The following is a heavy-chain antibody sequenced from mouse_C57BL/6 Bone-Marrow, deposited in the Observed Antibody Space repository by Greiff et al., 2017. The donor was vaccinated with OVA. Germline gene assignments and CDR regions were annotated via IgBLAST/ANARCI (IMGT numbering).Heavy chain of an antibody. J-gene: IGHJ1*03. CDR2: IDPSDSYT. Sequence: QVQLKQPGAELVRPGTSVKLSCKASGYTFTSYWMHWVKQRPGQGLEWIGVIDPSDSYTNYNQKFKGKATLTVDTSSSTAYMQLSSLTSEDSAVYYCAREYYGSSLYWYFDGWGTGTTVTVSS. CDR1: GYTFTSYW. D-gene: IGHD1-1*01. CDR3: AREYYGSSLYWYFDG. V-gene: IGHV1-59*01.